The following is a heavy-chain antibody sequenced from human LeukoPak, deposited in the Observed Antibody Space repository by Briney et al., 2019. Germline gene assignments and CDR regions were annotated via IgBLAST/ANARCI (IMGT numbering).Heavy chain of an antibody. D-gene: IGHD6-13*01. Sequence: ASVKVSCKASGYAFTSYGISWVRQAPGQGLEWMGWISAYNGNTNYAQKLQGRVTMTTDTSTSTAYMELRSLRSDDTAVYYCARDRSAAGTVDYWGQGTLVTVSS. CDR3: ARDRSAAGTVDY. CDR2: ISAYNGNT. CDR1: GYAFTSYG. J-gene: IGHJ4*02. V-gene: IGHV1-18*01.